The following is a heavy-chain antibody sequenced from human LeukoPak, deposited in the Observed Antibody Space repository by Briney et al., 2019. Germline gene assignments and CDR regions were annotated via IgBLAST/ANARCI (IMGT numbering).Heavy chain of an antibody. D-gene: IGHD2-8*01. CDR2: ISSSNSYI. V-gene: IGHV3-21*01. Sequence: GGSLRLSWAASGFTFSSYSMNWVRQAPGKGLEWVSSISSSNSYIYYADSVKGRFIISRDNAKNSLYLQMNSLRAEDTAVYYCARASVYEVVAPPFYWGQGILITVSS. J-gene: IGHJ4*02. CDR3: ARASVYEVVAPPFY. CDR1: GFTFSSYS.